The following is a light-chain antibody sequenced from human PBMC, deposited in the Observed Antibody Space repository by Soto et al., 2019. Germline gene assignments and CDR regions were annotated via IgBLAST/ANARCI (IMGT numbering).Light chain of an antibody. CDR1: QSLSYT. CDR2: DTS. J-gene: IGKJ4*01. V-gene: IGKV3-15*01. Sequence: EILMTQSPSTLSVSPGGRATLSCRASQSLSYTLAWYQQKPGQAPRLLIYDTSIRATGVPARCSGSRSGAEFTLTISSLQSEDFEVYYCQHYVTWPLTFGGGTKVDI. CDR3: QHYVTWPLT.